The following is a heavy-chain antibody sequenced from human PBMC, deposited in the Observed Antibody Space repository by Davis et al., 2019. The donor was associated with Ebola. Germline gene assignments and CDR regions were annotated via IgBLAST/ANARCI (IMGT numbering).Heavy chain of an antibody. CDR3: ARATSGTYLLNY. J-gene: IGHJ4*02. CDR1: GFTFSDYH. D-gene: IGHD1-26*01. CDR2: IRNKASSYST. Sequence: GESLKIPCAASGFTFSDYHMDWVRQAPGMGLEWVGRIRNKASSYSTEYAASVKDRFIIPRDDSKDSLYLQMNSLKTEDTAVYYCARATSGTYLLNYWGQGTLVTVSS. V-gene: IGHV3-72*01.